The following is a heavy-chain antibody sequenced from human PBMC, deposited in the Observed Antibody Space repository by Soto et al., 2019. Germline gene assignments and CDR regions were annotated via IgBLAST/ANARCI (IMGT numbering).Heavy chain of an antibody. V-gene: IGHV3-7*05. J-gene: IGHJ6*02. CDR3: ARDWGTPGRGSAVGYYYHYGMDV. CDR2: IRDDGREK. D-gene: IGHD6-19*01. Sequence: EVQLVESGGGWVRPGGPRSLSCLASDFPFTTYGMNWVRRAPGGGRDGVANIRDDGREKNYVDSVKGRFTTSRDNAKNSLYLQMNSLRGEDTAVYFCARDWGTPGRGSAVGYYYHYGMDVWGQGTTVTVSS. CDR1: DFPFTTYG.